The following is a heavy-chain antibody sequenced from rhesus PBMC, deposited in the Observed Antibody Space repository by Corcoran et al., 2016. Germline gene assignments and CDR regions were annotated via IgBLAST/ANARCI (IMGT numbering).Heavy chain of an antibody. CDR3: ARDQSGTLEVDGYYFDY. J-gene: IGHJ4*01. D-gene: IGHD1-38*01. CDR2: IYGSSGST. V-gene: IGHV4-76*01. Sequence: QVQLQESGPGVVKPSETLSLTCAVSGGSISGGYDWSWIRQPPGKGLEWIGYIYGSSGSTNYTPSLKNRFTISRDAAKNEFSLNLSSVTAADTAVYYCARDQSGTLEVDGYYFDYWGQGVLVTVSS. CDR1: GGSISGGYD.